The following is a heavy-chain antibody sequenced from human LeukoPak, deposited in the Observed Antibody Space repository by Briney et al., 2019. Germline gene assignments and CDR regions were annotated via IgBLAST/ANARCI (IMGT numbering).Heavy chain of an antibody. CDR1: GYSLTNYY. J-gene: IGHJ5*02. V-gene: IGHV1-2*02. D-gene: IGHD6-13*01. CDR3: ARDRAAGGSHNWFDP. CDR2: INPDSGDT. Sequence: ASVKVSCKASGYSLTNYYLHWARLAPGEGLEWMGWINPDSGDTRSAEKFQGRVTMTRDPSVNTAYMELSGLSSDDTAVYYCARDRAAGGSHNWFDPWGQGTLVTVSS.